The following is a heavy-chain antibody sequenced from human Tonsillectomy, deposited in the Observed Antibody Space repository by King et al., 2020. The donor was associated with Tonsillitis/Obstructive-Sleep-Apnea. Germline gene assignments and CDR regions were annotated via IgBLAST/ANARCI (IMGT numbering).Heavy chain of an antibody. CDR3: ARESQRFPGFDY. CDR1: GFTFSSYW. V-gene: IGHV3-74*01. D-gene: IGHD5-24*01. Sequence: VQLVESGGGLVQPGGSLRLSCAASGFTFSSYWMHWVRQAPGKGRVWVSRINSDGSSTRYADSVKGRFTISRDNAKNTLYLQMNSLRAEDTAVYYCARESQRFPGFDYWGQGTLVTVSS. CDR2: INSDGSST. J-gene: IGHJ4*02.